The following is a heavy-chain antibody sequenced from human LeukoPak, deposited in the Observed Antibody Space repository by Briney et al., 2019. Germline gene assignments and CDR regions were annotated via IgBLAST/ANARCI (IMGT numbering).Heavy chain of an antibody. CDR2: ISSSSSYI. CDR3: AKDFGAKPRVGASYYFDY. D-gene: IGHD1-26*01. Sequence: SGGSLRLSCAASGFTFSSYSMNWVRQAPGKGLEWVSSISSSSSYIYYADSVKGRFTISRDNSKNTLYLQMNSLRAEDTAVYYCAKDFGAKPRVGASYYFDYWGQGTLVTVSS. V-gene: IGHV3-21*01. J-gene: IGHJ4*02. CDR1: GFTFSSYS.